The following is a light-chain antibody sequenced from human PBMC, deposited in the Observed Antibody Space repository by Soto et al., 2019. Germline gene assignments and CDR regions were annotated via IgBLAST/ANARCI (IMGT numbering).Light chain of an antibody. CDR1: QSVSSY. CDR2: DAS. CDR3: QQRSNWPPYT. V-gene: IGKV3-11*01. J-gene: IGKJ2*01. Sequence: EIVLTQSPANLSLSPGERATLSCRASQSVSSYLAWYQQKPGQAPRLLIYDASNSATGIPGRFSGSGSGTDFTLTISSLEPEDFAVYYCQQRSNWPPYTFGQGTKLEIK.